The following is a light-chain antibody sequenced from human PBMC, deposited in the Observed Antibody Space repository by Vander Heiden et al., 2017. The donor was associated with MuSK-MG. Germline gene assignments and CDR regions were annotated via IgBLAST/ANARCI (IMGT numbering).Light chain of an antibody. J-gene: IGKJ1*01. Sequence: ENVLTQSPGTLSLSPGERATLSCRASQSLSGSFLAWYQQKPGQAPRLLIYGASSRATGIPDRFSGSGSGTDFTLTINRLEPEDFAVYYCQQDGGSPLTFGQWTKVEIK. V-gene: IGKV3-20*01. CDR3: QQDGGSPLT. CDR1: QSLSGSF. CDR2: GAS.